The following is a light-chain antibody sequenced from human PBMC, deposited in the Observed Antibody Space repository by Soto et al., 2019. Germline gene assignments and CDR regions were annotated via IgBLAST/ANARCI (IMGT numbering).Light chain of an antibody. J-gene: IGKJ4*01. CDR2: GAS. V-gene: IGKV3-15*01. CDR3: QQYNNWPLT. CDR1: QSVSSN. Sequence: QSPATLSVSPGERATLSCRASQSVSSNLAWYQQKPGQAPRLLIYGASTRATGIPTRFSGSGSETEFTLTISSLQSEDFAVYYCQQYNNWPLTFGGGTKVEIK.